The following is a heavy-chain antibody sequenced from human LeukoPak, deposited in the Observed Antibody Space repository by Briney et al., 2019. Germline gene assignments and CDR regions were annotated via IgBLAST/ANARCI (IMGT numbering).Heavy chain of an antibody. J-gene: IGHJ4*02. CDR2: IKSKTDGGTT. D-gene: IGHD1-14*01. CDR3: AKAEPDSSAPPLDY. Sequence: GGSLRLSCAASRLTFSNAWMSWVRQAPGKGLEWVGRIKSKTDGGTTDYAAPVKGRFTISRDDSKNTLYLQMNSLKTEDTAVYYCAKAEPDSSAPPLDYWGQGTLVTVSS. CDR1: RLTFSNAW. V-gene: IGHV3-15*01.